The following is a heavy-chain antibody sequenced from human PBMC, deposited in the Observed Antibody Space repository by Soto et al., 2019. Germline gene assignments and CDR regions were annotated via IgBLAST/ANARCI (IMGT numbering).Heavy chain of an antibody. Sequence: GGSLRLSCAASGFTFSSYGMHWVRQAPGKGLEWVAVISYDGSNKYYADSVKGRFTISRDNSKNTLYLQMNSLRAEDTAVYYCANEEVGPLYYYYGMDVWGQGTTVTVAS. CDR3: ANEEVGPLYYYYGMDV. J-gene: IGHJ6*02. V-gene: IGHV3-30*18. CDR2: ISYDGSNK. D-gene: IGHD1-26*01. CDR1: GFTFSSYG.